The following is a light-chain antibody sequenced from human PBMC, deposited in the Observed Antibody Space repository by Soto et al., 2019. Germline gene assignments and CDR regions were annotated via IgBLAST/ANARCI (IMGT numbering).Light chain of an antibody. CDR2: RAS. CDR1: QTIYSN. V-gene: IGKV3-15*01. Sequence: IVMTQSPATLSVSPGDTAPLSCRSGQTIYSNVAWYQQRPGQAPRLIIYRASSRATGVPARFSGSGSGTEFTLTISSLQSEDFALYYCQQYQNLWTFGQGTKVDI. J-gene: IGKJ1*01. CDR3: QQYQNLWT.